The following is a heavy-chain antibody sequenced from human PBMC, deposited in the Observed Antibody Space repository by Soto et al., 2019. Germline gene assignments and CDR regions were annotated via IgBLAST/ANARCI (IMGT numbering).Heavy chain of an antibody. CDR2: VHYSGST. D-gene: IGHD3-22*01. V-gene: IGHV4-39*02. CDR1: GGSIRSNIYY. Sequence: SETLSLTCSVSGGSIRSNIYYWGWIRQPPGKGLEWIATVHYSGSTYYTPSLKNRVTMTTATSTNTVFLELRSLKSDDTAIYYCARDRLRGYDSSGFYSWGQGTMVTVSS. J-gene: IGHJ4*02. CDR3: ARDRLRGYDSSGFYS.